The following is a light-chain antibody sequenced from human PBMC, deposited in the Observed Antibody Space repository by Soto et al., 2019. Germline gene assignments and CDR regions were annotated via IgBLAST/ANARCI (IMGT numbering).Light chain of an antibody. V-gene: IGKV3-15*01. Sequence: IVMTQSPATLSVSPGERVTLSCRASQNIYSNIAWYQQRPGQAPRLLIYRASTRATGVPARFSGSGSGTDFTHTISSLQSEDFTVYSCLQYHNLWAFGQGTKVDIK. J-gene: IGKJ1*01. CDR3: LQYHNLWA. CDR1: QNIYSN. CDR2: RAS.